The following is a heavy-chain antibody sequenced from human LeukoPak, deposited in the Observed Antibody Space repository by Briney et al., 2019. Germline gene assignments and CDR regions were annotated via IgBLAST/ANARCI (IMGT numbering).Heavy chain of an antibody. CDR2: IYYSGST. J-gene: IGHJ4*02. CDR1: GGSISSSSYY. D-gene: IGHD2-15*01. CDR3: ARDPHCSGGSCSLYYFDY. Sequence: SETLSLTCTVSGGSISSSSYYWGWIRQPPGKGLEWIGSIYYSGSTYYNPSLKSRVTISVDTSKNQFSLKLSSVTAADTAVYYCARDPHCSGGSCSLYYFDYWGQGTPVTVSS. V-gene: IGHV4-39*07.